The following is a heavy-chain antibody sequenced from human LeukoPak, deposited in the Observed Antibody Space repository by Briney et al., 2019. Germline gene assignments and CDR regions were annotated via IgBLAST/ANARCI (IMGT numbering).Heavy chain of an antibody. CDR1: GFTFSSYA. CDR2: ISGSGGST. D-gene: IGHD3-3*01. Sequence: GGSLRLSCAASGFTFSSYAMSWVRQAPGKGLEWVSAISGSGGSTYYADSVKGRFTISRDNSKSTLYLQMNSLRAEDTAVYYCAKSRKDYTIFGVVIVDWFDPWGQGTLVTVSS. CDR3: AKSRKDYTIFGVVIVDWFDP. J-gene: IGHJ5*02. V-gene: IGHV3-23*01.